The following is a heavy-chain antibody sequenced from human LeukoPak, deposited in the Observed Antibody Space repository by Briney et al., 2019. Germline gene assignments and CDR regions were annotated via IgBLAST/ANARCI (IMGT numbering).Heavy chain of an antibody. CDR1: GFTFSSYG. CDR3: AKGGYEKPYYYYYYMDV. D-gene: IGHD6-13*01. Sequence: GGSLRLSCAASGFTFSSYGMHWVRQAPGKGLERVAVIWYDGSNKYYADSVRGRFTISRDNSKNTLYLQMNSLRAEDTAVYYCAKGGYEKPYYYYYYMDVWGKGTTVTVSS. CDR2: IWYDGSNK. J-gene: IGHJ6*03. V-gene: IGHV3-33*06.